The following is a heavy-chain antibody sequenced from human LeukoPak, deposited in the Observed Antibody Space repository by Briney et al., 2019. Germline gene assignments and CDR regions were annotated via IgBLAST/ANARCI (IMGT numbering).Heavy chain of an antibody. CDR1: GVTFSSYW. D-gene: IGHD5-24*01. CDR3: ARRIQGMAPYYFDY. CDR2: INSDGGST. V-gene: IGHV3-74*01. Sequence: PGGSLRLSCTASGVTFSSYWMHWVRQAPGKGLVWVSRINSDGGSTSYADSVKGRFTISRDNAKNTLYLQMNSLRAEDTAVYYCARRIQGMAPYYFDYWGQGTLVTVSS. J-gene: IGHJ4*02.